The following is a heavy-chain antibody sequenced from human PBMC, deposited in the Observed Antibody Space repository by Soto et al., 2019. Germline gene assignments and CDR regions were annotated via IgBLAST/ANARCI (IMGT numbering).Heavy chain of an antibody. Sequence: QVQLVQSGAEVKKTGSSVKVSCKASGGTFSSYTISWVRQAPGQGLEWMGRIIPILGIANYAQKFQGRVTITADKSTSTAYMELSSLRSEDTAVYYCARGEYSGYDRDWGQGTLVTVSS. V-gene: IGHV1-69*02. CDR3: ARGEYSGYDRD. CDR2: IIPILGIA. J-gene: IGHJ4*02. D-gene: IGHD5-12*01. CDR1: GGTFSSYT.